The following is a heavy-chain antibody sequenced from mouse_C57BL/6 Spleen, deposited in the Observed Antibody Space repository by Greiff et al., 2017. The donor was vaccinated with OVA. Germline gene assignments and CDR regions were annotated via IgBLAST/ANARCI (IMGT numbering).Heavy chain of an antibody. Sequence: QVQLQQSGAELARPGASVKMSCKASGYTFTSYTMHWVKQRPGQGLEWIGYINPSSGYTKYNQKFKDKATLTADKSSSTAYMQLSRLTSEDSAVYYCAIGAAYSPNFDYWGQGTTLTVSS. CDR3: AIGAAYSPNFDY. J-gene: IGHJ2*01. V-gene: IGHV1-4*01. CDR1: GYTFTSYT. CDR2: INPSSGYT. D-gene: IGHD1-3*01.